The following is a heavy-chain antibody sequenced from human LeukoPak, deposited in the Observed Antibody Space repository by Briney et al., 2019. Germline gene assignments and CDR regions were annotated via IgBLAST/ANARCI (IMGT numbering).Heavy chain of an antibody. V-gene: IGHV3-53*01. CDR2: IYSGGST. Sequence: PGGSLRLSCAASGFTVSSNYMSWVRQAPGKGLEWVSVIYSGGSTYYTDSMKGRFTISRDISKNTLYLQMNSLRVEDTAVYYCARETNDYGDYALAYWGQGTLVTVSS. J-gene: IGHJ4*02. CDR3: ARETNDYGDYALAY. CDR1: GFTVSSNY. D-gene: IGHD4-17*01.